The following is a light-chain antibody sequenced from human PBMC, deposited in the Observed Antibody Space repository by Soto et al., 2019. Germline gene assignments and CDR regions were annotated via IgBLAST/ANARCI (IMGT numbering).Light chain of an antibody. V-gene: IGKV3-15*01. CDR1: QSVRTT. CDR3: QQYTDWPTT. J-gene: IGKJ1*01. CDR2: GAS. Sequence: EIVMRQSPATLSVSPGQRATLSCRASQSVRTTVAWYHQRPGQAPRLLIYGASTRATGVPDMFSGGGSGTDFTLTVTSLQSEDFGIYYCQQYTDWPTTFGRGTKVEIK.